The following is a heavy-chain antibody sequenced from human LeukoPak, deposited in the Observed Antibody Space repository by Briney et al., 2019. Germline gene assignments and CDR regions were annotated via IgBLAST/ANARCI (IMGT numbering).Heavy chain of an antibody. CDR2: ISWNSGSI. CDR1: AFTFDAYA. Sequence: GGSLRLSCAASAFTFDAYAMHWVRQAPGKGLEWVSGISWNSGSIAYADSVKGRFTISRDNAKNSLYLRMNSLRVEDMALYYCAKALYSSSWRLSPFDYWGQGTLVTVSS. V-gene: IGHV3-9*03. D-gene: IGHD6-13*01. J-gene: IGHJ4*02. CDR3: AKALYSSSWRLSPFDY.